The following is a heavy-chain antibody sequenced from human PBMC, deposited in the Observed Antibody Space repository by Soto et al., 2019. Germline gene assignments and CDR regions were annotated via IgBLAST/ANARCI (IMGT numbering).Heavy chain of an antibody. J-gene: IGHJ4*02. V-gene: IGHV3-15*07. CDR3: TTISWDYSYFNS. Sequence: GGSLRLSCAASGLTFTDAWMNWVRQAPGKGLEWVGRIKSKHDGGTTDYAAPVKGRFTTSRDDSKNTLYLQMNSLNTEDTAVYYCTTISWDYSYFNSWGQGTLVTVSS. CDR1: GLTFTDAW. CDR2: IKSKHDGGTT. D-gene: IGHD1-7*01.